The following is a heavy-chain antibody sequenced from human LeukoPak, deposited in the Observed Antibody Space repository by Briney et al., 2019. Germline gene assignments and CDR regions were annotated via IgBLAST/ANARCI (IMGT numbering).Heavy chain of an antibody. V-gene: IGHV3-11*06. Sequence: GGSLRLSCAASGFTFSDYYMSWIRQAPGKGVEWVSYISSSSSYTSYADSVKGRFTISRDNAKNSLYLQTNSLRAEDTAVYYCARDYDILTGYPYGMDVWGQGTTVTVSS. CDR1: GFTFSDYY. D-gene: IGHD3-9*01. CDR3: ARDYDILTGYPYGMDV. CDR2: ISSSSSYT. J-gene: IGHJ6*02.